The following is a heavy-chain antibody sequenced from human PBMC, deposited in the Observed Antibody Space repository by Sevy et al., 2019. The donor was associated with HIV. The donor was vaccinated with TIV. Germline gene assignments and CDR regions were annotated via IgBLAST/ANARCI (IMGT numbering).Heavy chain of an antibody. CDR1: GFTFSSYS. J-gene: IGHJ5*02. Sequence: GGSLRLSCAASGFTFSSYSMNWVRQAPGKGLEWVSSISSSSSYIYYADSVKGRFTISIDSAKNSPYLQMNSLRAEDTAVYYCARERDSSGRFNWFDPWGQGTLVTVSS. CDR2: ISSSSSYI. V-gene: IGHV3-21*01. D-gene: IGHD6-19*01. CDR3: ARERDSSGRFNWFDP.